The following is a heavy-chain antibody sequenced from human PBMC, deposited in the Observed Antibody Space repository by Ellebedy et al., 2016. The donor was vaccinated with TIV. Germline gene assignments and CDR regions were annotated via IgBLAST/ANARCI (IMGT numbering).Heavy chain of an antibody. CDR1: GGSISSSNW. D-gene: IGHD3-22*01. CDR3: AREDRLPYDSSGYYGY. V-gene: IGHV4-4*02. CDR2: IYHSGST. Sequence: GSLRLSXAVSGGSISSSNWWSWVRQPPGKGLEWIGEIYHSGSTDYSPSLKSRVTISVDKSKNQFSLKLSSVTAADTAVYYCAREDRLPYDSSGYYGYWGQGTLVTVSS. J-gene: IGHJ4*02.